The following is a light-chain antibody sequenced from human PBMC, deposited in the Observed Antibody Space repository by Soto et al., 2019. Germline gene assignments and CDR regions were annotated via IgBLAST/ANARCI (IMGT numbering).Light chain of an antibody. CDR2: DAS. J-gene: IGKJ2*01. CDR1: QSVSSY. V-gene: IGKV3-11*01. CDR3: QQRSYWPPRYT. Sequence: EIVLTQSPATLSLSPVERATLSCRASQSVSSYLAWYQQKPGQAPRLLIYDASNRATGIPARFSGSGSGTDFTLTISSLEPEDFAVYYCQQRSYWPPRYTFGQGTKLEIK.